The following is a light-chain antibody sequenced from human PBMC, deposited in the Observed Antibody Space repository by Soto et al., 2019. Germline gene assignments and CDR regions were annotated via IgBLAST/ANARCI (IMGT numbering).Light chain of an antibody. CDR3: QQYNNWHLLT. J-gene: IGKJ4*01. V-gene: IGKV3-15*01. CDR1: QSVSID. Sequence: EIWMTQSPATVPVSPGERVTLSCRASQSVSIDLAWYQQKPGQAPRLLIYGASTRATGIPARFSGSGSGTEFTLTISSLKSEDFAVYYCQQYNNWHLLTFGGGTKVDIK. CDR2: GAS.